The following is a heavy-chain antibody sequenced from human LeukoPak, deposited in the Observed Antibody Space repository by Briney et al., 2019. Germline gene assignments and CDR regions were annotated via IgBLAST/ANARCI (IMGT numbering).Heavy chain of an antibody. J-gene: IGHJ4*02. V-gene: IGHV3-23*01. CDR3: AKDRKMLLRYFDCFDY. D-gene: IGHD3-9*01. Sequence: PGGSLRLSCAASGFTFSSYAMNWVRQAPGKGPEWVSTISGSGGSTDYADSVKGRFTISRDNSKNTLYLQMNSLRAEDTAVYYCAKDRKMLLRYFDCFDYWGQGTLVTVSS. CDR2: ISGSGGST. CDR1: GFTFSSYA.